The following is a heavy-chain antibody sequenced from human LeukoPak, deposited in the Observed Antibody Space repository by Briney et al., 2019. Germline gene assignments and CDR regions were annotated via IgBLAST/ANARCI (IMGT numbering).Heavy chain of an antibody. CDR3: ARPPSKYSSSRGAFGAFDI. J-gene: IGHJ3*02. V-gene: IGHV4-4*02. Sequence: SGTLSLTCAVSGGCISSSNWWSWVRQPPGKGLEWIGEIYHSGSTNYNPSLKSRVTISVDKSKNQFSLKLSSVTAADTAVYYCARPPSKYSSSRGAFGAFDIWGQGTMVTVSS. CDR1: GGCISSSNW. CDR2: IYHSGST. D-gene: IGHD6-13*01.